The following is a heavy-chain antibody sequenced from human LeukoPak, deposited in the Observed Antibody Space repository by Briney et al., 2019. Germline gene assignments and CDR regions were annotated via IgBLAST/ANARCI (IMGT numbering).Heavy chain of an antibody. V-gene: IGHV4-59*08. J-gene: IGHJ6*03. CDR2: IYYSGST. Sequence: SETLSLTCTVSGGSISSYYWSWIRQPPGKGLEWIGYIYYSGSTNYNPSLKSRVTISVDTSKNQFSLKLSSVTAADTAVYYCARVPTMVRGVIRDYYYYYMDVWGKGTTVTISS. CDR3: ARVPTMVRGVIRDYYYYYMDV. D-gene: IGHD3-10*01. CDR1: GGSISSYY.